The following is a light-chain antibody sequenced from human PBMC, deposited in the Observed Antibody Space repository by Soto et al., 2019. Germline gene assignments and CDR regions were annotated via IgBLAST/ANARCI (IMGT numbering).Light chain of an antibody. CDR1: QDISSA. J-gene: IGKJ5*01. CDR3: QQFNSYPIT. CDR2: DAS. V-gene: IGKV1-13*02. Sequence: AIQLTQSPSSLSASVGDRVTITCRASQDISSALAWYQQKPGKAPKVLIYDASSSESGVPSRFSGSGSGTDFTLTISSLQPEDFATYYCQQFNSYPITFGQGTRLEIK.